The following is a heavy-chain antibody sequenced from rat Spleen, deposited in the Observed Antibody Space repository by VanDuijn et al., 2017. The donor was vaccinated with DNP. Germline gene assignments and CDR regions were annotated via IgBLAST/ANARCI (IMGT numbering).Heavy chain of an antibody. D-gene: IGHD3-1*01. CDR1: GFSLADYS. Sequence: QVQLKESGPGLVQPSQTLSLTCTVSGFSLADYSVHWVRQPPGKGLEWMGRIQSGGSPDYKSALKSRLSISRDTSKSQVFLKMNSLQTDDTAKYFCARSPHPYWYLDFWGPGTMVTVSS. V-gene: IGHV2-19*01. CDR2: IQSGGSP. J-gene: IGHJ1*01. CDR3: ARSPHPYWYLDF.